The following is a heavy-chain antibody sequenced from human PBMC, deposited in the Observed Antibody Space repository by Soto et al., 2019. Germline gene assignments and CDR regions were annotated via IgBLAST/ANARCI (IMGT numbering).Heavy chain of an antibody. V-gene: IGHV4-31*03. CDR2: VYYSGST. J-gene: IGHJ6*02. CDR3: ALQRVYYGMDV. CDR1: GGSISSGGYY. Sequence: QVQLQESGPGLVKPSQTLSLTCTVSGGSISSGGYYWSWIRQHPGKGLEWIGYVYYSGSTYYNPSLKSRVTITVDTSKNHFSLKLSSGTAADTAVYYCALQRVYYGMDVWGQGTTVTVSS.